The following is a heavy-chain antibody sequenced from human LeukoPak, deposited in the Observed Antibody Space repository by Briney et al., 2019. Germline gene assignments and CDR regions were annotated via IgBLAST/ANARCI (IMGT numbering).Heavy chain of an antibody. CDR3: ARTVDSSGWYPYYYYMDV. CDR1: GGSVSSSGYY. J-gene: IGHJ6*03. Sequence: PSETLSLTCTVSGGSVSSSGYYWAWIRQPPGKGLEWIGTIYYSGSTYYNPSLKSRVTISVDTSKNQFSLKLSSVTAADTAVYYCARTVDSSGWYPYYYYMDVWGKGTTVTVSS. V-gene: IGHV4-39*07. D-gene: IGHD6-19*01. CDR2: IYYSGST.